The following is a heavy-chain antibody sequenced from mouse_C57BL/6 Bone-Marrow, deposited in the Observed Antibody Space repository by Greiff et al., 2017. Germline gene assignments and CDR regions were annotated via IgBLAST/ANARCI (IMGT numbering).Heavy chain of an antibody. Sequence: VQLQQSGAELVRPGTSVKVSCKASGYAFTNYLIEWVKQRPGQGLEWIGVINPGSGGTNYTEKFKGKATLTADKSSSTAYMQLSSLTSEDSAVYFCARSPAGFDYFDYWGQGTTLTVSS. J-gene: IGHJ2*01. CDR2: INPGSGGT. CDR3: ARSPAGFDYFDY. V-gene: IGHV1-54*01. CDR1: GYAFTNYL. D-gene: IGHD2-2*01.